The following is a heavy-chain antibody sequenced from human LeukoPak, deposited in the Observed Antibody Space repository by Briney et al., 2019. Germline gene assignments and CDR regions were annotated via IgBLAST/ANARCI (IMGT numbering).Heavy chain of an antibody. CDR1: GDSVSSNSAA. CDR3: ARRSHDYGDYKYYFDY. Sequence: SQTLSLTCAISGDSVSSNSAAWNWLRQSPSRGLEWLGRTYYRSKWYNDYAVSVKSRITINPDTSKNQFSLQLNSVTPEDTAVYCCARRSHDYGDYKYYFDYWGQGTLVTVSS. CDR2: TYYRSKWYN. V-gene: IGHV6-1*01. D-gene: IGHD4-17*01. J-gene: IGHJ4*02.